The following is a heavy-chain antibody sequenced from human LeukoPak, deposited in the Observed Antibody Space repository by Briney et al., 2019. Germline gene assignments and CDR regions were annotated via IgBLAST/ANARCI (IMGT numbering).Heavy chain of an antibody. D-gene: IGHD5-24*01. Sequence: ASVKVSCKASGGTFSSYTISWVRQAPGQGLEWMGGIIPIFGTANYAQMFQGRVTITTDESTSTAYMELSSLRSEDTAVYYCASSLSGYNYEGGFNRFDPWGQGTLVTVSS. CDR2: IIPIFGTA. CDR3: ASSLSGYNYEGGFNRFDP. V-gene: IGHV1-69*05. CDR1: GGTFSSYT. J-gene: IGHJ5*02.